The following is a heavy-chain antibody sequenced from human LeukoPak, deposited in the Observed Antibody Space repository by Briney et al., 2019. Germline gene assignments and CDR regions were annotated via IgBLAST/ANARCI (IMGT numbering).Heavy chain of an antibody. D-gene: IGHD2-2*01. V-gene: IGHV3-21*04. CDR3: ARYCTGSSCSAGGNYYGMDV. CDR2: TSDSSSYI. CDR1: GFTFSSYS. Sequence: GGSLRLSCAASGFTFSSYSMNWVRQAPGRGLEWVSSTSDSSSYIYYADSVKGRFTISRDNSKSTLYLQMNSLRAEDTALYYCARYCTGSSCSAGGNYYGMDVWGQGTTVTVSS. J-gene: IGHJ6*02.